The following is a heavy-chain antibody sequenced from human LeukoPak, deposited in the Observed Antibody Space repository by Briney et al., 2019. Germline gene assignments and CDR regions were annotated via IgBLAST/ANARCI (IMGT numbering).Heavy chain of an antibody. CDR2: IYHSGST. J-gene: IGHJ5*02. CDR1: GGSISSYY. CDR3: ARGDIVVVPAAIRGNWFDP. Sequence: SETLSLTCTVSGGSISSYYWSWIRQPPGKGLEWIGYIYHSGSTYYNPSLKSRVTISVDRSKNQFSLKLSSVTAADTAVYYCARGDIVVVPAAIRGNWFDPWGQGTLVTVSS. D-gene: IGHD2-2*02. V-gene: IGHV4-59*12.